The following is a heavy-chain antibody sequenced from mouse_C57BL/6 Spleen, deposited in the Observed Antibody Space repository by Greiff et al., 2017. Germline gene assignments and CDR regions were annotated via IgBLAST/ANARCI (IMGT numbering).Heavy chain of an antibody. CDR2: ISDGGSYT. CDR1: GFTFSSYA. J-gene: IGHJ2*01. V-gene: IGHV5-4*03. D-gene: IGHD1-1*01. Sequence: DVKLVESGGGLVKPGGFLKLSCAASGFTFSSYAMSWVRQTPEKRLEWVATISDGGSYTYSPDNVKGRFTISRDNAKNNLYLQMSHLKSEDTAMYYCATTPDYFDYWGQGTTLTVSS. CDR3: ATTPDYFDY.